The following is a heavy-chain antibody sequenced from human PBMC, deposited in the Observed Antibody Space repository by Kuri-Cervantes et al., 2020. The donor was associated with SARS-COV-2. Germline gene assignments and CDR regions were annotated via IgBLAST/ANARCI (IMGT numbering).Heavy chain of an antibody. CDR3: AKKGIGYGSTLGYFDL. J-gene: IGHJ2*01. D-gene: IGHD3-10*01. CDR2: ISWNRGTI. V-gene: IGHV3-9*01. Sequence: SLKISCAASGFTFDDYAMHWVRQAPGKGLEWVSGISWNRGTIVYADSVKGRFTISRDSAKNSLYLQLNSLRAEDTALYYCAKKGIGYGSTLGYFDLWGRGTLVTVSS. CDR1: GFTFDDYA.